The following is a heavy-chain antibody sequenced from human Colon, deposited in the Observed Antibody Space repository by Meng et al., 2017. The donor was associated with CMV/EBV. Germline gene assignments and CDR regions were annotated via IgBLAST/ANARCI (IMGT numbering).Heavy chain of an antibody. D-gene: IGHD6-19*01. Sequence: WVRQPPGKGLEWVSGISWNSGSIGYADSVKGRFTISRDNAKNSLYLQMNSLRAEDTALYYCAKDYSSGWYGGHYYYYYYGMDVWGQGT. V-gene: IGHV3-9*01. J-gene: IGHJ6*02. CDR3: AKDYSSGWYGGHYYYYYYGMDV. CDR2: ISWNSGSI.